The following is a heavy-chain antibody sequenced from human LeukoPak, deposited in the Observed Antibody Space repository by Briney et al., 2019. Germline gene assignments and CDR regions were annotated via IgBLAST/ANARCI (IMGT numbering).Heavy chain of an antibody. D-gene: IGHD3-10*01. CDR3: ASGREYYGSGSHDDAFDI. Sequence: VASVKVSCKASGYTFIGYYIHWVRQAPGQGLEWMGWINPNSGGTNYAQKFQGRVTMTRDTSITTAYMELSRLRSDDTAAYYCASGREYYGSGSHDDAFDIWGQGTMVTVSS. CDR2: INPNSGGT. CDR1: GYTFIGYY. V-gene: IGHV1-2*02. J-gene: IGHJ3*02.